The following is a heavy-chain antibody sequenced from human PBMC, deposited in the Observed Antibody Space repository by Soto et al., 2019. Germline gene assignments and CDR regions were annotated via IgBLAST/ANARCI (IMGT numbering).Heavy chain of an antibody. CDR3: ARTYYYDSSGYRGWFDY. Sequence: QVQLVESGGGVVQPGRSLRLSCAASGFTFSSYGMHWVRQAPGKGLEWVAVIWYDGSNKYYADSVKGRFTISRDNSKNTRYLQMNSLRAEDTAVYYCARTYYYDSSGYRGWFDYWGQGTLVTVSS. D-gene: IGHD3-22*01. V-gene: IGHV3-33*01. CDR1: GFTFSSYG. J-gene: IGHJ4*02. CDR2: IWYDGSNK.